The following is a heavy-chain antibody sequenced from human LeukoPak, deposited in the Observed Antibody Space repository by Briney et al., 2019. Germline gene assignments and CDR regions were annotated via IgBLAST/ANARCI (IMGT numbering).Heavy chain of an antibody. D-gene: IGHD3-16*01. V-gene: IGHV3-23*01. Sequence: PGGSLRLSCAASGFTFSSYAMSWVRQAPGKGLECVSAISGSGGSTYYAASVKGRFTISRDNSKNTLYLQMNSLSAEDTAVYYCAKGGVWGSWFDPWGQGTVVTVSS. CDR1: GFTFSSYA. CDR3: AKGGVWGSWFDP. CDR2: ISGSGGST. J-gene: IGHJ5*02.